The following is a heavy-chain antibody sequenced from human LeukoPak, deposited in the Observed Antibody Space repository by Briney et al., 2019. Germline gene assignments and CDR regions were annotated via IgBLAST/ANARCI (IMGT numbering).Heavy chain of an antibody. CDR2: ISYDGSNK. CDR3: ARGPPSTYYYDSSGYPGFDY. CDR1: GFTFSSYA. V-gene: IGHV3-30-3*01. Sequence: GGSLRLSCAASGFTFSSYAMHWVRQAPGKGLEWVAVISYDGSNKYYADSVKGRFTISRDNSKNTLYLQMNSLRAEDTAVYYCARGPPSTYYYDSSGYPGFDYWGQGTLVTVSS. J-gene: IGHJ4*02. D-gene: IGHD3-22*01.